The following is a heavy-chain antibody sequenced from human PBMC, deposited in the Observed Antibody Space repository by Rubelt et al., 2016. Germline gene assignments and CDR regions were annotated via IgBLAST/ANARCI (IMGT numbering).Heavy chain of an antibody. CDR3: ARDPITIFGVVIRYYYGMDV. V-gene: IGHV3-30*03. Sequence: GGGVVQPGRSLRLSCAASGFTFSDYLMHWVRQAPGTGLEWVTVISYDGSNEYYADSVKGRFTISRDNSKNTLNLQMNSLRGEDTAVYYCARDPITIFGVVIRYYYGMDVWGQGTTVTVSS. J-gene: IGHJ6*02. D-gene: IGHD3-3*01. CDR2: ISYDGSNE. CDR1: GFTFSDYL.